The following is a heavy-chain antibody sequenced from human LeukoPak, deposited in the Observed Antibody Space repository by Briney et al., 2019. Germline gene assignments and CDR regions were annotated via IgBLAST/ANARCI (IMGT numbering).Heavy chain of an antibody. D-gene: IGHD3-10*01. CDR3: ARTLWIGEGFQD. Sequence: SETLSLTCTVSGGSISSSYWSWIRQPPGKGLEWIGQIYATTGSTNYNPSLFSRISMSIDTSKNQISLKVRSVTAADTAVYYCARTLWIGEGFQDWGQGTLLTVSS. J-gene: IGHJ1*01. V-gene: IGHV4-4*07. CDR2: IYATTGST. CDR1: GGSISSSY.